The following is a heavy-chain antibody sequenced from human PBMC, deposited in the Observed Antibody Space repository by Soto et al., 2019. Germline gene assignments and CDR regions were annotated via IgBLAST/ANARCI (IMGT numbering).Heavy chain of an antibody. D-gene: IGHD7-27*01. Sequence: GGSLRLSCAASGFTFSNYGMHWVRQAPGKGLEWVAVISYDGSNKYYIDSVKGRFTISRDSSKNTLYLQVDSLRPEDAAVYYCARDPKTSGGQHWAFNYFDSWGQGTLVTVSS. V-gene: IGHV3-30*03. CDR2: ISYDGSNK. J-gene: IGHJ4*02. CDR3: ARDPKTSGGQHWAFNYFDS. CDR1: GFTFSNYG.